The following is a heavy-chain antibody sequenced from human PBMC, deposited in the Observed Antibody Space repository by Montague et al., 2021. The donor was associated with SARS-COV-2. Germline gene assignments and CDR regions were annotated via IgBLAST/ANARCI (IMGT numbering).Heavy chain of an antibody. D-gene: IGHD6-13*01. CDR3: MRGIEAAGSYDY. J-gene: IGHJ4*02. V-gene: IGHV6-1*01. Sequence: CAISGDSVSSNSATWNWLRQSPSRGLEWLGRTYYRSMWKSDYARAVKSRIAINPDTSKNQFSLQLSSVTPEDTALYYCMRGIEAAGSYDYWGQGTLVTVSS. CDR1: GDSVSSNSAT. CDR2: TYYRSMWKS.